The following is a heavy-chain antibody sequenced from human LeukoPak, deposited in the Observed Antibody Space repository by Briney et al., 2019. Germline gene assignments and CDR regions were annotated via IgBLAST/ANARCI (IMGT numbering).Heavy chain of an antibody. D-gene: IGHD3-3*01. Sequence: GGSLRLSCAASGFTFDDYAMHWVRQAPGKGLEWVSLISGDGGDTSYADSVKGRFTIPRDNSKSSLYLQMNSLTTEDTALYYCTKAIGGSGYYGVDYWGQRTLVTVSS. V-gene: IGHV3-43*02. CDR1: GFTFDDYA. CDR2: ISGDGGDT. J-gene: IGHJ4*02. CDR3: TKAIGGSGYYGVDY.